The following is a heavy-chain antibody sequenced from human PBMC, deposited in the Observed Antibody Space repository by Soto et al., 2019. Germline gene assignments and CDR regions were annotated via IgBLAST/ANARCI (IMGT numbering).Heavy chain of an antibody. CDR3: ARVATRLQSMEVLEY. Sequence: QVQLVKSGGGVVQPGTSLRLSCKASGFIFRDYLIHWVRQAPGKGLEWLAVLSFDGTAEFYADSTRGRFTISRDIPKSTTYLVINNVRREDTAVYYCARVATRLQSMEVLEYWGQGTLVTVPS. D-gene: IGHD2-21*02. V-gene: IGHV3-30*03. CDR2: LSFDGTAE. J-gene: IGHJ4*02. CDR1: GFIFRDYL.